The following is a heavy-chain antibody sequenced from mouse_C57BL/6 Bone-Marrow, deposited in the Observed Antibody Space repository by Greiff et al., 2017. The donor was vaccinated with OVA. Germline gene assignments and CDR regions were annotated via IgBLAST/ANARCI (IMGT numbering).Heavy chain of an antibody. CDR1: GFTFSDYY. J-gene: IGHJ4*01. CDR2: ISNGGGST. Sequence: EVQLVESGGGLVQPGGSLKLSCAASGFTFSDYYMYWVRQTPEKRLEWVAYISNGGGSTYYPDTVKGRFTISRDNAKNTLYLQMSRLKSEDTAMYYCARRRRDYYAMDYWGQGTSVTVSS. V-gene: IGHV5-12*01. CDR3: ARRRRDYYAMDY.